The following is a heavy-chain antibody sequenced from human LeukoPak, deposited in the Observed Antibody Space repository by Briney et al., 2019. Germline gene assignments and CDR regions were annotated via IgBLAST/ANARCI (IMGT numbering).Heavy chain of an antibody. CDR1: GFTLSSYE. V-gene: IGHV3-48*03. CDR2: ISSSGSSM. CDR3: ARDGAAAGTPFDY. D-gene: IGHD6-13*01. J-gene: IGHJ4*02. Sequence: PGGSLRLSCAASGFTLSSYEMNWVRQAPGKGLEWVSYISSSGSSMDYTDSVKGRFTISRDNAKNSLYLQMNSLRAEDTAVYYCARDGAAAGTPFDYWGQGTLVTVSS.